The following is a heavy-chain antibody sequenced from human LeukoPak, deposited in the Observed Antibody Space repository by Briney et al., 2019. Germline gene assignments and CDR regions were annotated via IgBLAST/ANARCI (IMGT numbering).Heavy chain of an antibody. J-gene: IGHJ4*02. CDR2: INPNSGDT. D-gene: IGHD1-26*01. CDR1: GYTFTGYY. CDR3: ANLPLNSGVDY. Sequence: GTSVKVSCKASGYTFTGYYIHWVRQAPGQGLEWMGWINPNSGDTNYAQKFQGRVTMTSDTSITTAYMELSRLTSDDTAMYYFANLPLNSGVDYWGQGTLVTVSS. V-gene: IGHV1-2*02.